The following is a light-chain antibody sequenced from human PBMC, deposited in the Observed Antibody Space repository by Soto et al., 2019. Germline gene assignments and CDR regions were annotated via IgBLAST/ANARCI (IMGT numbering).Light chain of an antibody. CDR2: GKS. Sequence: QLVLTQPPSVSGAPGQRVTISCTGSSSNIGAGYDVHWYQQLPGTAPKLLIYGKSNRLSGVPDRFSGSKSGTSASLAITGLQAEDEADYYCQSYDSNLSGYVFGTGTKLTVL. J-gene: IGLJ1*01. CDR1: SSNIGAGYD. V-gene: IGLV1-40*01. CDR3: QSYDSNLSGYV.